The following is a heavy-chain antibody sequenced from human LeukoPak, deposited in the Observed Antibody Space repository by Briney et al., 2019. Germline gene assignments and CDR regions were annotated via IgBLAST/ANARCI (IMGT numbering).Heavy chain of an antibody. J-gene: IGHJ4*02. V-gene: IGHV1-46*01. D-gene: IGHD6-19*01. CDR3: ARDTRGGSSGPIRIDY. CDR1: GYTFTSYY. CDR2: INPSGGST. Sequence: ASVKVSCKASGYTFTSYYMHWVRQAPGQGLEWMGIINPSGGSTNYAQKFQGRVTITTDESTSTAYMELSSLRSEDTAVYYCARDTRGGSSGPIRIDYWGQGTLVTVSS.